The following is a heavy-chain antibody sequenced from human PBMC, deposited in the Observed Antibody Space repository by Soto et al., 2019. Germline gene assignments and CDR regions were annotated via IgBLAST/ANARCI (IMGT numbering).Heavy chain of an antibody. Sequence: QVQLQESGPGLVKPSETLSLTCTVSGGSISGYYWSWIRQPPGKRLVWIGYVYYSGSTDHSPSLKSRVAISLDTSKNQFSLKLSSVTAADTAVYYCARGQMAADYWGQGTLVTVSS. V-gene: IGHV4-59*01. CDR3: ARGQMAADY. D-gene: IGHD6-19*01. J-gene: IGHJ4*02. CDR1: GGSISGYY. CDR2: VYYSGST.